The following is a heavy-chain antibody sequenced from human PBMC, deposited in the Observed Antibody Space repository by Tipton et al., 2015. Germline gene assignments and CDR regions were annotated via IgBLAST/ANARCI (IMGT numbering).Heavy chain of an antibody. V-gene: IGHV5-51*01. CDR2: IFPGDSQT. CDR1: GFNIATPW. D-gene: IGHD5-12*01. J-gene: IGHJ4*02. Sequence: QLVQSGAEAKKPGETLKISCKGSGFNIATPWIAWVRQMSGRGLEWMGIIFPGDSQTRYSPSFEGQVTISAVNSINTAYLQWRGLEASDTAMYYCAGREGGFSGLDFHYWGQGTVVAVSS. CDR3: AGREGGFSGLDFHY.